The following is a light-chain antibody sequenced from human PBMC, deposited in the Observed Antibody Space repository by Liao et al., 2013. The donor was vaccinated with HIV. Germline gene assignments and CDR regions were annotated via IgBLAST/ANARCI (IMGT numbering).Light chain of an antibody. J-gene: IGLJ2*01. CDR2: QDN. Sequence: SYELTQPPSVSVSPGQTASITCSGDKLGDKYACWYQQKPGQSPVLVIYQDNKRPSGIPERFSASNSGNTATLTISGTQAMDEADFYCQAWDSSSHVVFGGGTRLTVL. CDR1: KLGDKY. V-gene: IGLV3-1*01. CDR3: QAWDSSSHVV.